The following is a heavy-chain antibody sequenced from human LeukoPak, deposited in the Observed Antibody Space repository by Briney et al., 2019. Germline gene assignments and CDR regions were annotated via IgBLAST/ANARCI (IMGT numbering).Heavy chain of an antibody. J-gene: IGHJ4*02. D-gene: IGHD3-22*01. V-gene: IGHV4-4*07. CDR2: IYTSGST. CDR1: GGSISSYY. Sequence: SETLSLTCTVSGGSISSYYWSWIRQPAGKGLEWVGRIYTSGSTNYNPSLKSRVTMSVDTSKNQFSLKLSSVTAADTAVYYCARGFGSSGYYSLVAYWGQGTLVTVSS. CDR3: ARGFGSSGYYSLVAY.